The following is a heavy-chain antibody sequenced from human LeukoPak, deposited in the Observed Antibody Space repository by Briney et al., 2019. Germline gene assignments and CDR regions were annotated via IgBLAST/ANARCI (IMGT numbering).Heavy chain of an antibody. Sequence: GGSLRLSCAASGFSFSDYWMSWVRQAPGKGLEWVANIKQDGGEEYYVDSVKGRFTISRDNAKNSLYLQMNSLRAEDTAVYYCASGRQLGYWGQGTLVTVSS. V-gene: IGHV3-7*01. J-gene: IGHJ4*02. CDR2: IKQDGGEE. CDR1: GFSFSDYW. D-gene: IGHD6-13*01. CDR3: ASGRQLGY.